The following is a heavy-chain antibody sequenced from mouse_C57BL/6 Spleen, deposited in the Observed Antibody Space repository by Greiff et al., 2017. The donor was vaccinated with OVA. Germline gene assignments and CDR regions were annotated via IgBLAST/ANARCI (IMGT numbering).Heavy chain of an antibody. J-gene: IGHJ2*01. CDR2: INPSNGGT. CDR1: GYTFTGYW. Sequence: VQLQQPGTELVKPGASVTLSCKASGYTFTGYWMHWVKQRPGHGLEWIGNINPSNGGTNYNEKFKGKATLTAAKSSSTAYMQLSSLTSEDAAVYYCASNCDDDFDYWGQGTTVTVSA. D-gene: IGHD4-1*01. V-gene: IGHV1-53*01. CDR3: ASNCDDDFDY.